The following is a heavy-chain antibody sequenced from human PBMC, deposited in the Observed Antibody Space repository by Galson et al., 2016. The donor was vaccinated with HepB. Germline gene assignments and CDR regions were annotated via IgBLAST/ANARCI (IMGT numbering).Heavy chain of an antibody. Sequence: PALVKPTQTLTLTCNFSGFSLTNTGMRVNWIRQSPGKAPEWLARIDWDDQKVYREPLEARLTISKDTYKNQVVLTMTNMDPADSGTYYCVRIGAAGLAFDIWGPGTKVTVSS. CDR2: IDWDDQK. D-gene: IGHD6-13*01. CDR3: VRIGAAGLAFDI. J-gene: IGHJ3*02. CDR1: GFSLTNTGMR. V-gene: IGHV2-70*04.